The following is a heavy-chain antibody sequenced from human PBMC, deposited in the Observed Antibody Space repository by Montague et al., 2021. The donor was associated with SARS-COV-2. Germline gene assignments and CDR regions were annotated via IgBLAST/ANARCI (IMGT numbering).Heavy chain of an antibody. V-gene: IGHV4-34*01. CDR3: ARGRIEVSMIVVVLTGASLYMDV. Sequence: SETLSLTCGVYGGSFSGHYWSWIRQPAGKGLEWIGEINNSGSTNYNSSLKSRVTISVDTSKNQFSLKLHSVTAADTAVYYCARGRIEVSMIVVVLTGASLYMDVWGKGTTVTVSS. J-gene: IGHJ6*03. CDR2: INNSGST. D-gene: IGHD3-22*01. CDR1: GGSFSGHY.